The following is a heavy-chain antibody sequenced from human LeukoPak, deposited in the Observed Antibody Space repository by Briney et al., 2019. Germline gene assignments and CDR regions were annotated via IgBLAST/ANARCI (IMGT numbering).Heavy chain of an antibody. J-gene: IGHJ5*02. Sequence: MTSETLSLTCAVYGESFSAYSWNWIRQSPGKGLEWIGEINHSGSTNYNPSLKSRVTISVDTSKNQTSKRQFSLKLNSVTAADTAVYYCIRGRSTPGINWFDPWGQGTLVTVSS. CDR2: INHSGST. V-gene: IGHV4-34*01. D-gene: IGHD2-2*01. CDR3: IRGRSTPGINWFDP. CDR1: GESFSAYS.